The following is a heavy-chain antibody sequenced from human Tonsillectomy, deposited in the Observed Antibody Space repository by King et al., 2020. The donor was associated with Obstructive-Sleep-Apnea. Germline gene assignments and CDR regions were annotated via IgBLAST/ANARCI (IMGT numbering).Heavy chain of an antibody. CDR1: GGSITHYY. J-gene: IGHJ4*02. V-gene: IGHV4-59*08. D-gene: IGHD5-12*01. CDR3: ARHRGVEDYGGYGDYFDY. CDR2: MYYSGNT. Sequence: VQLQESGPGLVKPSETLSLTCTVSGGSITHYYWSWIRQPPGKGLEWIGCMYYSGNTNFNPSLKSRVTISADTSKSQFSLRLSSVTAADTAVYYCARHRGVEDYGGYGDYFDYWGQGTLVTVSS.